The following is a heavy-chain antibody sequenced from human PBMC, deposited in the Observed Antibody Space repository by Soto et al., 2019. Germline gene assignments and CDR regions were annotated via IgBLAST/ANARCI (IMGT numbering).Heavy chain of an antibody. Sequence: SEILSLTCAVYGGSFSGYYWSWIRQPPGKGLEWIGEINHSGSTNYNPSLKSRVTISVDTSKNQLSLKLSSVTAADTAVYYCARGRSSTSPYPIGYWGQGTLVTVS. CDR1: GGSFSGYY. D-gene: IGHD2-2*01. CDR3: ARGRSSTSPYPIGY. J-gene: IGHJ4*02. V-gene: IGHV4-34*01. CDR2: INHSGST.